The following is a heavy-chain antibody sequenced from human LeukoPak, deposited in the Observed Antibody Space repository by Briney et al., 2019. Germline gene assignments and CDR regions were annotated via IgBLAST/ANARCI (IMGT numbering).Heavy chain of an antibody. Sequence: GGSLRLSCAVSGITLSNYGMSWVRQAPGKGLEWVAGISGSGGSTNYGDSVKGRFTISRDNPRNTLYLQMNSLRAEDMAVYFCAKRGVVIRVILVGFHKEAYYFDSWGQGALVTVSS. CDR3: AKRGVVIRVILVGFHKEAYYFDS. CDR2: ISGSGGST. CDR1: GITLSNYG. J-gene: IGHJ4*02. D-gene: IGHD3-22*01. V-gene: IGHV3-23*01.